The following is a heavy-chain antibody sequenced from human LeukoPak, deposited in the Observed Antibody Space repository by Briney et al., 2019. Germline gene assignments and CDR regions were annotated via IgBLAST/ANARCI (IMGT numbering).Heavy chain of an antibody. V-gene: IGHV4-39*01. Sequence: SETLSLTCTVSGGSISSSSYYWGWIRQPPGKGLEWIGSIYYSGSTYYNPSLKSRVTISVDTSKNQFSLKLSSVTAADTAVYYCARANSGSYHWFDPWGLGTLVTVSS. CDR1: GGSISSSSYY. CDR2: IYYSGST. J-gene: IGHJ5*02. D-gene: IGHD1-26*01. CDR3: ARANSGSYHWFDP.